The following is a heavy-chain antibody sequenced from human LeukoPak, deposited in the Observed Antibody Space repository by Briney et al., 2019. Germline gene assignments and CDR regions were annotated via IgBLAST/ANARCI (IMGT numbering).Heavy chain of an antibody. CDR1: GYSFIDLY. D-gene: IGHD3-10*01. CDR2: ISAYNGNT. Sequence: GASVKVSCKASGYSFIDLYIHWVRQAPGQGLEWMGWISAYNGNTNYAQKLQGRATMTTDTSTSTAYMELRSLRSDDTAVYYCARDVRITMVRGYSGGIGYWGQGTLVTVSS. V-gene: IGHV1-18*01. CDR3: ARDVRITMVRGYSGGIGY. J-gene: IGHJ4*02.